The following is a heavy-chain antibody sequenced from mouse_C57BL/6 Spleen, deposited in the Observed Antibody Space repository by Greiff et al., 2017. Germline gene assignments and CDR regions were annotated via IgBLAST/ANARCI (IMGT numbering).Heavy chain of an antibody. V-gene: IGHV3-1*01. Sequence: ESGPGMVKPSQSLSLTCTVTGYSITSGYDWHWIRHFPGNKLEWMGYISYSGSTNYNPSLKSRISITHDTSKNHFFLKLNSVTTEDTATYYCARGRDDYGSLDYWGQGTTLTVSS. CDR2: ISYSGST. CDR1: GYSITSGYD. CDR3: ARGRDDYGSLDY. J-gene: IGHJ2*01. D-gene: IGHD1-1*01.